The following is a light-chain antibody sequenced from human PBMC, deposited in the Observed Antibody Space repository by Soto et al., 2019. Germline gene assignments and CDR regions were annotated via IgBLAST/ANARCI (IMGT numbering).Light chain of an antibody. CDR3: QQYGGAIT. V-gene: IGKV3-20*01. CDR2: GAS. Sequence: EIVLTQSPGTLSLSPGDRSTLSCRASQSVRSSYLAWYQQKPGHAPRLLIYGASTRATGIPDRLSGSGSGTDFTLTISRLEPEDFAVYYCQQYGGAITFGQGTRLEIK. CDR1: QSVRSSY. J-gene: IGKJ5*01.